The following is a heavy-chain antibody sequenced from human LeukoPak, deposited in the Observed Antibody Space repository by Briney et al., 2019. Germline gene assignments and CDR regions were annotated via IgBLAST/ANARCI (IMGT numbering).Heavy chain of an antibody. CDR1: GGSFSGYY. CDR2: INHSGST. V-gene: IGHV4-34*01. J-gene: IGHJ6*03. Sequence: SETLSLTCAVYGGSFSGYYWSWIRQPPGKGLEWIGEINHSGSTNYNPSLKSRVTISVDTSKNQFSLKLSSVTAADTAVYYCARGGGYCSGGSCYSAPTPPYYMDVWGKGTTVTISS. D-gene: IGHD2-15*01. CDR3: ARGGGYCSGGSCYSAPTPPYYMDV.